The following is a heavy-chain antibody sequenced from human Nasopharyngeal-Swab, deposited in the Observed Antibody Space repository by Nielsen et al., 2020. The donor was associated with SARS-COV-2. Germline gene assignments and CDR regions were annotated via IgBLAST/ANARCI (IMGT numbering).Heavy chain of an antibody. CDR3: ARGGRGIFGVVTNFDY. J-gene: IGHJ4*02. V-gene: IGHV4-59*01. CDR2: IYYSGST. Sequence: IRQPPGKGLEWIGYIYYSGSTNYNPSLKSRVTISVDTSRNQFSLKLSSVTAADTAVYYCARGGRGIFGVVTNFDYWGQGTLVTVSS. D-gene: IGHD3-3*01.